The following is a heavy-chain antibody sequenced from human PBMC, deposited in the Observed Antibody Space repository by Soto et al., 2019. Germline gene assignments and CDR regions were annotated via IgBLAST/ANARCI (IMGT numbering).Heavy chain of an antibody. Sequence: QITLKESGPTLVKPTQTLTLTCTFSGFSLSTSGVGVGWIRQPPGKALEWLALIYWDDDKRYTPSLNSRHTITKAPSKIHEVLTMTNMDPAATATYSCPHSPHAAPPYFGSWGHGSPVTVSS. CDR2: IYWDDDK. CDR1: GFSLSTSGVG. J-gene: IGHJ4*01. CDR3: PHSPHAAPPYFGS. V-gene: IGHV2-5*02.